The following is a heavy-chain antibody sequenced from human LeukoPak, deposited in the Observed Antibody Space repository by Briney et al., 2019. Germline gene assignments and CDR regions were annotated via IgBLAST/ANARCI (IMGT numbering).Heavy chain of an antibody. CDR2: INQDGSEK. D-gene: IGHD4-17*01. CDR3: ARGQVTAVTGLASFDI. CDR1: GFTFSSYW. Sequence: GGSLRLSCAASGFTFSSYWMNWVRQAPGKGLEWVANINQDGSEKYFVDSVKGRFTISRDNGKKSLYLQMNSLRAEDTAVYYCARGQVTAVTGLASFDIWGQGTMVTVSS. V-gene: IGHV3-7*04. J-gene: IGHJ3*02.